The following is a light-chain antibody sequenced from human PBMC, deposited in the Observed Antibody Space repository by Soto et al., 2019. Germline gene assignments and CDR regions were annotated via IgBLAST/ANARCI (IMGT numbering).Light chain of an antibody. V-gene: IGLV2-14*03. CDR3: SSYTSSGALYV. Sequence: QSVLTQPASVSGSPGQSITISCTGTTSDLGDYNYVSWYQQHPGKAPKLMIYDVSNRPSGVSNRFSGAKSGTTASLTISGLQAEDEADYYCSSYTSSGALYVFGTGTQLTVL. CDR1: TSDLGDYNY. CDR2: DVS. J-gene: IGLJ1*01.